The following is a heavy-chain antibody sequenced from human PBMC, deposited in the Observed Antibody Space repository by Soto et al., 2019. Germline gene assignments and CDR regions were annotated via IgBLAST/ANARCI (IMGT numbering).Heavy chain of an antibody. CDR3: ARGELVLPLEY. Sequence: QVQLVQSGAEVKKPGASVKVSCKASGYTFTSYAMHWVRQAPGQRLEWMGWINAGNGITKYSQKFQGRVTITRDTSASTAYMELSSLRSEDTAVYYCARGELVLPLEYWGQGTLVTVSS. J-gene: IGHJ4*02. CDR1: GYTFTSYA. CDR2: INAGNGIT. D-gene: IGHD6-6*01. V-gene: IGHV1-3*01.